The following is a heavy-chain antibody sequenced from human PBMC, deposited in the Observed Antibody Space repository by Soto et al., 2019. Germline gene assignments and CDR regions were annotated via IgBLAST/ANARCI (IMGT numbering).Heavy chain of an antibody. CDR3: ARAYRFDC. V-gene: IGHV4-34*01. D-gene: IGHD1-1*01. J-gene: IGHJ4*02. CDR2: INHSGST. Sequence: QVQLQQWGAGLLKPSETLSLTGAVYCGSFSGYYWSWIRQPPGKGLEWIGEINHSGSTNYNPSLKSRVTKSVDTSKNQFALKLSAVTDADTAVYYCARAYRFDCWGQGTLVTVSS. CDR1: CGSFSGYY.